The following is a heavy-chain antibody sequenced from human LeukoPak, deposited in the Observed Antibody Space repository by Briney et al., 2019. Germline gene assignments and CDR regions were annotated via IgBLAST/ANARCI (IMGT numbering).Heavy chain of an antibody. CDR3: ATAPYCSSTSCYDY. V-gene: IGHV1-2*02. CDR2: INPNSGGT. D-gene: IGHD2-2*01. J-gene: IGHJ4*02. CDR1: GYTFTGYY. Sequence: WASVKVSCKASGYTFTGYYMHWVRQAPGQGLEWMGWINPNSGGTNYAQKFQGRVTMTRDTSISTAYMELSRLRSDDTAVYYCATAPYCSSTSCYDYWGQGTLVTVSS.